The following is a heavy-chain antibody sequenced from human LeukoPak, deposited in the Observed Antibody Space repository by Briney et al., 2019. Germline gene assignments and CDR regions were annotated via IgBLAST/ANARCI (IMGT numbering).Heavy chain of an antibody. J-gene: IGHJ4*02. CDR2: ISGSGGST. V-gene: IGHV3-23*01. CDR1: GFTFSNAW. Sequence: GGSLTLSCAASGFTFSNAWTSWVRHAPGKGLEWVSAISGSGGSTYYADSVKGRFTISRDNSKNTLYLQMNSLRAEDTAVYYCAKGTWAYYFDYWGQGTLVTVSS. CDR3: AKGTWAYYFDY.